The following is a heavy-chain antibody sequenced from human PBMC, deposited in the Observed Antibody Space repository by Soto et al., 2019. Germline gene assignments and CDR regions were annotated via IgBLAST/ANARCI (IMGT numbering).Heavy chain of an antibody. Sequence: QVQVVQSGDEVKKPGASVKVSCKASGYTLTNYGFSWVRQAPGQGLEWMGWISGYNGNTKYAEKFQGRVTMTTDTSTSTAHMELRSLRSDDTAVYYCAREGQAPYYYYGMDVWGQGTAVTVSS. CDR3: AREGQAPYYYYGMDV. CDR2: ISGYNGNT. CDR1: GYTLTNYG. J-gene: IGHJ6*02. V-gene: IGHV1-18*01.